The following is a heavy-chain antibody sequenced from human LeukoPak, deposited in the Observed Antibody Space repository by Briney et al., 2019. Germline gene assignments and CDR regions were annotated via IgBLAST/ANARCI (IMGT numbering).Heavy chain of an antibody. V-gene: IGHV1-2*02. J-gene: IGHJ4*02. Sequence: ASVKVSFKASVYTFTGYYMHWVRQAPGQGLEWMGWIIPNSGGANYAQKFQGRVTMTRDTSISTAYMELSSLRSDDTAVYYCARDKSTTRHFDYWGQGTLVTVSS. CDR1: VYTFTGYY. D-gene: IGHD5/OR15-5a*01. CDR2: IIPNSGGA. CDR3: ARDKSTTRHFDY.